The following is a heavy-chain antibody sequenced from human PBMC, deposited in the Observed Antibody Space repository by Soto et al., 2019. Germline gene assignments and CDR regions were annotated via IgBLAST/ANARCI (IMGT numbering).Heavy chain of an antibody. CDR3: ARGRYGDY. D-gene: IGHD1-1*01. J-gene: IGHJ4*02. Sequence: QVHLVQSGAEVKKPGASVKVSCKGSGYGFTTYGITWVRQAPGQGLEWMAWISAHNGNTNYAQKLQGRVTVTRDTSTSTAYMELMSLRSDDTAGYYCARGRYGDYWGQGAVVTVSS. CDR2: ISAHNGNT. V-gene: IGHV1-18*01. CDR1: GYGFTTYG.